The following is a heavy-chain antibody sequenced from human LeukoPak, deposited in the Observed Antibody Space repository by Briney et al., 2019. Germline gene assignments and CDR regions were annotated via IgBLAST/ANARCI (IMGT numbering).Heavy chain of an antibody. CDR1: GFTFSSYA. J-gene: IGHJ4*02. Sequence: PGASLRLSCEASGFTFSSYAMSWVRQAPGKGLEWVSAISGSGGSTYYADSVKGRFTISRDNSKNTLYLQMNSLRTEDTAVYYCAKGLYCTNGVCYTIGGYFDYWGQGTLVTVSS. CDR3: AKGLYCTNGVCYTIGGYFDY. D-gene: IGHD2-8*01. V-gene: IGHV3-23*01. CDR2: ISGSGGST.